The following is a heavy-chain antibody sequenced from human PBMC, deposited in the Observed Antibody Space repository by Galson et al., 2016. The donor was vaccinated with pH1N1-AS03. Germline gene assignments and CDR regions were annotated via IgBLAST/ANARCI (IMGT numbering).Heavy chain of an antibody. CDR2: ILYDGNRK. J-gene: IGHJ4*02. D-gene: IGHD5-24*01. Sequence: SLRLSCAASGFTFVRYKLHWVRQAPGKGLEWVAVILYDGNRKYYADSVNGRFTISRDNSKNTLYLQMDSLGPEDTAVNYCARDYYERDSYYYSAAGYWGQGTQVTVSS. V-gene: IGHV3-30-3*01. CDR1: GFTFVRYK. CDR3: ARDYYERDSYYYSAAGY.